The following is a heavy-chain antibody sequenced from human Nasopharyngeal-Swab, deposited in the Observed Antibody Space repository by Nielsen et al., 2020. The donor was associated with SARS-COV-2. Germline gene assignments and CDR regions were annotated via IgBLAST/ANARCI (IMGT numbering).Heavy chain of an antibody. CDR3: SRGQDSYSSSWLNWYFDL. Sequence: GESLKISCAASGFTFSSYGLHWVRQAPGKGLEWVAVIWYDGSNKYYADSVKGRFTISRGNSKNTLYLQMKRLGDEDTAVYYFSRGQDSYSSSWLNWYFDLWGRGTLVTVSS. J-gene: IGHJ2*01. D-gene: IGHD6-13*01. CDR2: IWYDGSNK. V-gene: IGHV3-33*01. CDR1: GFTFSSYG.